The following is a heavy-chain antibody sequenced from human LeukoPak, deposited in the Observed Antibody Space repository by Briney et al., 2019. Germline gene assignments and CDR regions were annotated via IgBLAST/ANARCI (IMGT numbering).Heavy chain of an antibody. CDR1: GFRVSTNY. J-gene: IGHJ4*02. CDR2: LYTGGST. V-gene: IGHV3-53*01. CDR3: ARRAGALYYYDTSGPFDH. Sequence: PGGSLRLSCAASGFRVSTNYIGWVRQAPGKGLEWVSVLYTGGSTHNADSVKGRFIISRDTSKNTLFLQMNSLRVDDTAVYFCARRAGALYYYDTSGPFDHWGRGTLVTVSS. D-gene: IGHD3-22*01.